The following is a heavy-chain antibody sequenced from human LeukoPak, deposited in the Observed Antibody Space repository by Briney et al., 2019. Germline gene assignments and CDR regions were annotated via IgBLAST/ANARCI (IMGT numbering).Heavy chain of an antibody. D-gene: IGHD6-19*01. J-gene: IGHJ4*02. CDR3: ARQAPYSSGTIDY. V-gene: IGHV5-51*01. CDR2: IYPGDSDT. Sequence: GESLKISCKGSGYSFTNYWLGWVRQMPGKGLEWMGIIYPGDSDTRYSPSFQGQVTISADKSISTAYLQWSSLKASDTAMYYCARQAPYSSGTIDYWGQGTLVTVSS. CDR1: GYSFTNYW.